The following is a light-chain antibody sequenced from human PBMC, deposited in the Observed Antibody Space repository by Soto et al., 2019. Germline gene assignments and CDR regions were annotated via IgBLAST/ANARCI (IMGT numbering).Light chain of an antibody. V-gene: IGLV2-14*01. Sequence: QSALTQPASVSGSPGQSITISCTGTSSDVGGYNYVSWYQQHPGKAPKLMIYEVSNRPSGVSNRFSGSKSGNTASLTISGLQAEDEPDYYCSSYTSSSTQVFGTGTKGTVL. CDR3: SSYTSSSTQV. J-gene: IGLJ1*01. CDR1: SSDVGGYNY. CDR2: EVS.